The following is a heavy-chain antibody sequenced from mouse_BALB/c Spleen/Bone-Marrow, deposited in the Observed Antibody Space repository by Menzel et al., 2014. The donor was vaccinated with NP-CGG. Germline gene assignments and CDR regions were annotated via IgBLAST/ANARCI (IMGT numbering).Heavy chain of an antibody. CDR3: ARGGISIDY. CDR2: IYPGDDDT. J-gene: IGHJ2*01. CDR1: GYAFSIYW. Sequence: VQLQQSGAELVRPGSSVKISCKASGYAFSIYWMNWVKQRPGQGLEWIGQIYPGDDDTDYNGEFKGKATLTADRSSSTAYIQLNSLTSEYSAFYFCARGGISIDYWGQGATLTVSS. V-gene: IGHV1-80*01.